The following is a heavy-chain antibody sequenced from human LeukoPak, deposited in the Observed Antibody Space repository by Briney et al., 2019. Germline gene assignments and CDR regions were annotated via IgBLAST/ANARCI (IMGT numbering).Heavy chain of an antibody. Sequence: SQTLSLTCAISGDSVSSNNGAWNWIRQSPSRGPEWLGRTYYRSKWYNDYAGSFISRITISPDTSKNQFSLQLDSVTPEDTAVYYCARDVGATGWHTFDYWGQGTLVTVSS. D-gene: IGHD3-9*01. J-gene: IGHJ4*02. CDR3: ARDVGATGWHTFDY. V-gene: IGHV6-1*01. CDR1: GDSVSSNNGA. CDR2: TYYRSKWYN.